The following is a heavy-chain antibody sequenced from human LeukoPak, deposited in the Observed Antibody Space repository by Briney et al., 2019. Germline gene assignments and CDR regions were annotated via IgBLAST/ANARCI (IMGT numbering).Heavy chain of an antibody. J-gene: IGHJ2*01. D-gene: IGHD7-27*01. Sequence: SESLSLTCTVSGGSISSGSYYWSWIRQPAGKGLEWIGRIYTSGSTNYNPSLKSRVTISVDTSKNQFSLKLSSVTAADTAVYYCARATIPNWGSYWYFDLWGRGTLVTVSS. CDR1: GGSISSGSYY. CDR3: ARATIPNWGSYWYFDL. CDR2: IYTSGST. V-gene: IGHV4-61*02.